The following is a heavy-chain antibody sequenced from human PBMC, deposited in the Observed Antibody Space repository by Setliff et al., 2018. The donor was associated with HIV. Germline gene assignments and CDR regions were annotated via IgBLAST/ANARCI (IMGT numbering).Heavy chain of an antibody. CDR1: GYTFTGYY. Sequence: ASVKVSCKASGYTFTGYYIHWVRQAPGQGLEWMGWINPNSGGTNYALKFQGRVTMTRDTSISTAYMELSRLGSDDTAVYYCARDQRQWLVQFAFDIWGQGTMVTVSS. CDR2: INPNSGGT. V-gene: IGHV1-2*02. CDR3: ARDQRQWLVQFAFDI. D-gene: IGHD6-19*01. J-gene: IGHJ3*02.